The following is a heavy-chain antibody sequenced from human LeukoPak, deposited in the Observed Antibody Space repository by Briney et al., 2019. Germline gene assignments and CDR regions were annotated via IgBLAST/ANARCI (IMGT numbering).Heavy chain of an antibody. CDR1: SGSISSGGYY. J-gene: IGHJ5*01. D-gene: IGHD2-2*02. CDR3: ARFVGGCSSTNCYTDS. Sequence: SQTLSLTCTVSSGSISSGGYYWSWIRQFPGKGLEWIGYIFYSGSTYYNPSLKSRVTISVDTSKNQFSLKLSSVTAAGTAMYYCARFVGGCSSTNCYTDSWGQGTLVTVSS. CDR2: IFYSGST. V-gene: IGHV4-31*03.